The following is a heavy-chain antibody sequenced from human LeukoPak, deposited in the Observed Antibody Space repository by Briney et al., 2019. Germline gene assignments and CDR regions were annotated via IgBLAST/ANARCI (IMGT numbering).Heavy chain of an antibody. CDR1: GGSVSSGSYY. CDR3: AGDQGYDTKRYYYYGMDV. J-gene: IGHJ6*02. D-gene: IGHD3-3*01. CDR2: IYYSGST. V-gene: IGHV4-61*01. Sequence: SETLSLTCTVSGGSVSSGSYYWSWIRQPPGKGLEWIGYIYYSGSTNYNPSLKSRVTISVDTSKNQFSLKLSSVTAADTAVYYCAGDQGYDTKRYYYYGMDVWGQGTTVTVSS.